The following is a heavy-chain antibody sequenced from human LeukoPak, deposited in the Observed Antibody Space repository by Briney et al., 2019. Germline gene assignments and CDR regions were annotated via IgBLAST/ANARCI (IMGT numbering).Heavy chain of an antibody. CDR1: GCTISSYY. D-gene: IGHD1-20*01. V-gene: IGHV4-59*01. Sequence: SETLSLTCTASGCTISSYYRSWIRQPPGKGLEWIGYIYYSGSTNYNPSLKSRVTISVDTSKNQFSLKLSSVAAADTAVYYCARITFSTIVDYWGQGTLVTVSS. CDR2: IYYSGST. CDR3: ARITFSTIVDY. J-gene: IGHJ4*02.